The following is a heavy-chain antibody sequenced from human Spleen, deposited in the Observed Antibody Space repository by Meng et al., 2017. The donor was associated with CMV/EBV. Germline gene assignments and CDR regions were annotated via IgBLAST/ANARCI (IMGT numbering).Heavy chain of an antibody. CDR2: IIPIFGTA. D-gene: IGHD2-21*01. Sequence: SVKVSCKASGGTFSSYAISWVRQAPGQGFEWMGGIIPIFGTANYAQKFQGRVTITADKSTSTAYMELSSLGFEDTAVYYCARVAVIGGYAMDVWGQGTTVTVSS. V-gene: IGHV1-69*06. J-gene: IGHJ6*02. CDR1: GGTFSSYA. CDR3: ARVAVIGGYAMDV.